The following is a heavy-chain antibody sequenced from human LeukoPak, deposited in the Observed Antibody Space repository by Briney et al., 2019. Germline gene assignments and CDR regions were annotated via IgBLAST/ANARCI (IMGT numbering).Heavy chain of an antibody. V-gene: IGHV3-23*01. D-gene: IGHD6-25*01. CDR1: GFTFSRHA. CDR2: NSGSGTAT. Sequence: GGSLRLSCAASGFTFSRHAMSWVRQAPGKGLEWVSLNSGSGTATYYADSVKGRFTISRDNSKNTLFLQMDSLRAEDTAVYYCAKHSCRIAAVPYYYCYMDVWGKGTTVTVSS. CDR3: AKHSCRIAAVPYYYCYMDV. J-gene: IGHJ6*03.